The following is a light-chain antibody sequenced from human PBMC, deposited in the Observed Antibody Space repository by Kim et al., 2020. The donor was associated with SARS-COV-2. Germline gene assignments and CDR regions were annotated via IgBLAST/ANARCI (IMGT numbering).Light chain of an antibody. CDR2: GKH. Sequence: VSLGQTVRITCQGDSLRSYYATWYQQKPGQAPILVIYGKHNRPSGIPDRFSGSSSGNTASFTITGTQAGDEADYYCNSRDSNDNVVFGGGTQLTVL. V-gene: IGLV3-19*01. CDR1: SLRSYY. J-gene: IGLJ2*01. CDR3: NSRDSNDNVV.